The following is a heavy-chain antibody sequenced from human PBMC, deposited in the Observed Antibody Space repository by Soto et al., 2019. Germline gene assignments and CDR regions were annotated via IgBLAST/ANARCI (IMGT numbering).Heavy chain of an antibody. J-gene: IGHJ5*02. D-gene: IGHD6-6*01. V-gene: IGHV1-8*01. Sequence: QVQLVQSGAEVKKPGASVKVSCKGSGYTFTSYHINWVRQATGQGLEWMGWMNPNSGNTGYAQTLQGRVTMTWDTYISTAYVELSSLRFEDAAMYYCARGHISSTENWLGPWGQGTLVTVSS. CDR1: GYTFTSYH. CDR3: ARGHISSTENWLGP. CDR2: MNPNSGNT.